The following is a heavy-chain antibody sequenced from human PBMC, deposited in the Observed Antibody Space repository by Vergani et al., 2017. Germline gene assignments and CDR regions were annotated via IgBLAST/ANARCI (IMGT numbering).Heavy chain of an antibody. V-gene: IGHV5-51*01. CDR1: GYSFTSNW. CDR3: ATYCSSTSCYLGEDHGY. CDR2: IYPGDSDT. D-gene: IGHD2-2*01. Sequence: EVQLVQSGAEVKKPGESLKISCKGSGYSFTSNWIGWVRQMPGKGLEWMGIIYPGDSDTRYSPSFQGQVTISADKSISTAYLQWSSLKASDTAMYYCATYCSSTSCYLGEDHGYWGQGTLVTVSS. J-gene: IGHJ4*02.